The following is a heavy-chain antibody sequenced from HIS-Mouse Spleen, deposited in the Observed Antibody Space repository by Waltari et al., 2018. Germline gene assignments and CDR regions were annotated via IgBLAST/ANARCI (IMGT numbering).Heavy chain of an antibody. CDR3: AREIPYSSSWYDWYFDL. Sequence: QLQLQESGPGLVKPSETLSLTCTVSGGSISSSSYYWGWIRQPPGKGLEWIGSIYYSGGPYSTPSLKMRVTISVDTSKNQFSLKLSSVTAADTAVYYCAREIPYSSSWYDWYFDLWGRGTLVTVSS. D-gene: IGHD6-13*01. V-gene: IGHV4-39*07. CDR1: GGSISSSSYY. J-gene: IGHJ2*01. CDR2: IYYSGGP.